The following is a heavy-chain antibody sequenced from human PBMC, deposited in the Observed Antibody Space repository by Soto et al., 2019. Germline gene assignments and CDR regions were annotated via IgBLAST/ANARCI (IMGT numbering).Heavy chain of an antibody. CDR3: ARDDTYYYDSSGPGAFDY. D-gene: IGHD3-22*01. CDR1: GFTFSSYA. CDR2: ISYDGSNK. V-gene: IGHV3-30-3*01. Sequence: GGFLRLSCAASGFTFSSYAMHWVRQAPGKGLEWVAVISYDGSNKYYADSVKGRFTISRDNSKNTLYLQMNSLRAEDTAVYYCARDDTYYYDSSGPGAFDYWGQGTLVTVSS. J-gene: IGHJ4*02.